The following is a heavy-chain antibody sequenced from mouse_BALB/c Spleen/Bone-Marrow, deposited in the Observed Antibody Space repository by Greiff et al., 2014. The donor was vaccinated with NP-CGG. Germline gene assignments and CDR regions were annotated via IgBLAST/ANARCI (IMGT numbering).Heavy chain of an antibody. CDR3: VLSVGIFFPFARDY. CDR2: ISPGNDNI. V-gene: IGHV1S53*01. D-gene: IGHD1-1*02. J-gene: IGHJ4*01. Sequence: SDAEFVKPGASVMISCKASGYTFTDRAIHWVKQKPEQGLEWIGYISPGNDNIKYNEKFEGKATLTADRSSNTAYMHPKTLPSGVFGVFFCVLSVGIFFPFARDYWGKGPS. CDR1: GYTFTDRA.